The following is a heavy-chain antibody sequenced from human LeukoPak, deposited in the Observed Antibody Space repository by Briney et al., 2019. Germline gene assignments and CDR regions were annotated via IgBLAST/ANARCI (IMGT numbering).Heavy chain of an antibody. D-gene: IGHD6-13*01. J-gene: IGHJ5*02. CDR2: IRYDGSNK. CDR3: AKAPYRSSWYLSWLDP. CDR1: GFTFSIYG. Sequence: GGSLRLSCAASGFTFSIYGMHWVRQAPGKGLEWVAFIRYDGSNKYYADSVKGRFTISRDNSETTLYVQMNSLRAEDTAVYYCAKAPYRSSWYLSWLDPWGQGTLVTVSS. V-gene: IGHV3-30*02.